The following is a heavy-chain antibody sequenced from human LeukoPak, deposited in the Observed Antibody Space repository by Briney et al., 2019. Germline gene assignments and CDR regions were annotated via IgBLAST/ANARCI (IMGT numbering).Heavy chain of an antibody. D-gene: IGHD3-22*01. CDR1: GYTFTSYG. J-gene: IGHJ4*02. CDR3: ARDRGDYYDSSGYYYVDY. CDR2: ISAYNGNT. Sequence: ASVKVSCKASGYTFTSYGISWVRQAPGQGLEWMGWISAYNGNTNYAQKLQGRVTMTTDTSTSTAYMELRSLRSDDTAVYYCARDRGDYYDSSGYYYVDYWGQGTLVTVSS. V-gene: IGHV1-18*01.